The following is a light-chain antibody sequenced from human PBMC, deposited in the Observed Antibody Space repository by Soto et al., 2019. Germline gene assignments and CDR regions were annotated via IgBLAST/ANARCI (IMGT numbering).Light chain of an antibody. V-gene: IGKV1-5*01. J-gene: IGKJ2*01. CDR3: QQYNDYSPT. CDR2: DAS. Sequence: DIQMTQSPSTLSASVGDRVTITCRASQSISSWLAWYQQKPGKAPKVLIYDASRLGSGVPSRFSGSGSGTEFTLTITSLQPDDFATYYCQQYNDYSPTFGQGTKLDIQ. CDR1: QSISSW.